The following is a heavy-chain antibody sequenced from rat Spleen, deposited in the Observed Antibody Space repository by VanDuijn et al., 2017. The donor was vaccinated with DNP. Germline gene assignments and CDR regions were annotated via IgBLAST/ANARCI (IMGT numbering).Heavy chain of an antibody. D-gene: IGHD1-11*01. CDR2: INTDGGST. CDR3: AKDKNGGYVMDA. CDR1: GFTFSDYW. J-gene: IGHJ4*01. Sequence: EVQLVETGGGLVQPGRSLKLSCVASGFTFSDYWMYWIRQAPGKGLEWVSSINTDGGSTYYPDSVKGRFTVSRDNAENTVYLQMNSLRSEDTATYYCAKDKNGGYVMDAWGQGASVTVSS. V-gene: IGHV5-58*01.